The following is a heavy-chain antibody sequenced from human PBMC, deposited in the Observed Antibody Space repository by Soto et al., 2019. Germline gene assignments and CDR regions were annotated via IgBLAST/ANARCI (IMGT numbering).Heavy chain of an antibody. CDR2: IYYSGNT. D-gene: IGHD4-17*01. Sequence: PSETLSLTCTVSGASIGSSYWSWIRQPPGKGLEWIGYIYYSGNTNYNPSLKSRVTISVDTSKNQFSLKLSSVTAADTAVYYCAREPTYGDWNDYWGQGTLVTVSS. CDR1: GASIGSSY. V-gene: IGHV4-59*01. CDR3: AREPTYGDWNDY. J-gene: IGHJ4*02.